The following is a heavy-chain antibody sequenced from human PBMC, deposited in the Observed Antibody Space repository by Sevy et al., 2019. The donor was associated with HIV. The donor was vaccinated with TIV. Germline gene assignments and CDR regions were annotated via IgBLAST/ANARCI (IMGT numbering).Heavy chain of an antibody. D-gene: IGHD2-15*01. CDR3: AQGFCSGATCPRDYCYYGMDV. CDR1: EFTFSSYA. CDR2: ISGSGRFT. J-gene: IGHJ6*02. Sequence: GGSLRLSCSASEFTFSSYAMSWVRQAPGKGLEWVSSISGSGRFTYYGDFVEGRFIISRDNSKNTLSVQMNSLSREDTAVYYCAQGFCSGATCPRDYCYYGMDVWGQGTPVTVSS. V-gene: IGHV3-23*01.